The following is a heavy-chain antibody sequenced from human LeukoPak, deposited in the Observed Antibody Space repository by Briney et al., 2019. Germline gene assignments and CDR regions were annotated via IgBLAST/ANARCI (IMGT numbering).Heavy chain of an antibody. J-gene: IGHJ6*02. CDR2: ISSSSDYI. Sequence: GGSLRLSCPASGFTFSDYSMSWVRQAPGKGLEWVSSISSSSDYIYYADSVKGRFTISRDNARNSLYLQMNSLRAEDTAVYYCARSRSVSNYKGMDVWGQGTTATVSS. D-gene: IGHD5/OR15-5a*01. V-gene: IGHV3-21*01. CDR3: ARSRSVSNYKGMDV. CDR1: GFTFSDYS.